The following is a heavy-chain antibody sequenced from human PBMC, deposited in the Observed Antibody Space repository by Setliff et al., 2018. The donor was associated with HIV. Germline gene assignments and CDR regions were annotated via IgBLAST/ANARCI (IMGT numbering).Heavy chain of an antibody. J-gene: IGHJ5*02. Sequence: SETLSLTCTVSGGSISSNNYYWSWIRQPPGKGLEWIGSIYYSGSTNYNPSLKSRVTISVDTSKNQFSLKLTSVTAADTAVYYCARGGTSSNWFGPWGQGTLVTVSS. CDR3: ARGGTSSNWFGP. V-gene: IGHV4-61*01. CDR1: GGSISSNNYY. CDR2: IYYSGST. D-gene: IGHD2-2*01.